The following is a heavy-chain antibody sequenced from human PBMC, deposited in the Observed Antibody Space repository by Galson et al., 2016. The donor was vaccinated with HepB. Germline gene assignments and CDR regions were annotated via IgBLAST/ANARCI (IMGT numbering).Heavy chain of an antibody. D-gene: IGHD2-21*01. CDR1: GGTFSGYA. CDR3: ARDQRVVVWGAGPENFENDGFDI. J-gene: IGHJ3*02. CDR2: IIPIFGTA. Sequence: SVKVSCKASGGTFSGYAISWVRQAPGQGLEWMGGIIPIFGTANYAQKFQGRVTITADESTSTAYMELSSLTSEDTAVYYCARDQRVVVWGAGPENFENDGFDIWGQGTLVTVSS. V-gene: IGHV1-69*13.